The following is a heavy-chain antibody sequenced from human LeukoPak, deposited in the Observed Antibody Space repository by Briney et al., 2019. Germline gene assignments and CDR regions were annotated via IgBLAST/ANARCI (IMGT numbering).Heavy chain of an antibody. CDR2: IKQDVSEK. V-gene: IGHV3-7*01. D-gene: IGHD5-18*01. Sequence: GGSLRLSCAASGLTFSSDWMTWIRQAPGKGLGWVANIKQDVSEKYYVDSVKGRFTISRDNAKNSLYLQMNSLRAEDTAVYYCARDTGGGYSCYDCWGQGTLVTVSS. J-gene: IGHJ4*02. CDR3: ARDTGGGYSCYDC. CDR1: GLTFSSDW.